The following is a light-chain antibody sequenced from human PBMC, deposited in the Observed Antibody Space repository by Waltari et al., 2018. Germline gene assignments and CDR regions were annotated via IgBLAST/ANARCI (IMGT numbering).Light chain of an antibody. CDR3: MQGTHWPWT. V-gene: IGKV2-30*02. J-gene: IGKJ1*01. CDR2: KVY. Sequence: DVVMTQSPLSLAVTHGQPAAISCRSSTSHFPSNGNTYLNWFQQRPGQSPRRLINKVYSRESGVPDRFSGSGSGTDFTLEISRVEAEDVGVYYCMQGTHWPWTFGQGTKVEI. CDR1: TSHFPSNGNTY.